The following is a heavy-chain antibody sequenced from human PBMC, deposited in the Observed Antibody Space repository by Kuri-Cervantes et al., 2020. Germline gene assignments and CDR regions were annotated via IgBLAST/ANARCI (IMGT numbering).Heavy chain of an antibody. Sequence: GESLKISCAASGFTFSSYGMSWVRQAPGKGLERVSGISGSGGKTYYADSVKGRFTISRDNSKNTLYMQMNSLRAEDTAVYYCAKETTGGYCSGGSCYSYFVYWGQGTLVTVSS. CDR2: ISGSGGKT. CDR1: GFTFSSYG. CDR3: AKETTGGYCSGGSCYSYFVY. V-gene: IGHV3-23*01. D-gene: IGHD2-15*01. J-gene: IGHJ4*02.